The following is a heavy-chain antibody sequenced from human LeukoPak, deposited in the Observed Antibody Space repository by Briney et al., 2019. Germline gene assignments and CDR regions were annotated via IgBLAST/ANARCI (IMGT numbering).Heavy chain of an antibody. CDR1: GGTFSSYA. CDR2: IIPIFGTA. J-gene: IGHJ4*02. CDR3: AINRPVSQPDY. D-gene: IGHD2/OR15-2a*01. V-gene: IGHV1-69*13. Sequence: ASVMVSCKASGGTFSSYAISWVRQAPGQGLEWMGGIIPIFGTANYAQKFQGRVTITADESTSTAYMELSSLRSEDTAVYYCAINRPVSQPDYWGQGTLVTVSS.